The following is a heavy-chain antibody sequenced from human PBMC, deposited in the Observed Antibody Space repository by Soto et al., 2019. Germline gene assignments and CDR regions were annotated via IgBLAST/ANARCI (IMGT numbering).Heavy chain of an antibody. J-gene: IGHJ3*01. CDR2: VYYSGTT. CDR1: GGSISTYY. V-gene: IGHV4-59*01. CDR3: ARLRTTVTTGRAFDV. Sequence: SETPSLTCTVSGGSISTYYWNRIRQPPGKGLEWIGHVYYSGTTYYNPSLKSRASISVDTSKNQFSLKLSSVTTADTAVYYCARLRTTVTTGRAFDVWGQGTKVTVSS. D-gene: IGHD4-17*01.